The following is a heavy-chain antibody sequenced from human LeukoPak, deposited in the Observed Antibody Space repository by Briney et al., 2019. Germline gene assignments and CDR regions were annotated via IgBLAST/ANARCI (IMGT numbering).Heavy chain of an antibody. Sequence: ASVKVSCKASGYTFTGYYMHWVRQAPGQGLEWMGWINPNSGGTNYAQKFQGRVTMTRDTSISTAYMGLSRLRSDDTAVYYCARDVYCSGGSCYPQWFDPWGQGTLVTVSS. CDR1: GYTFTGYY. V-gene: IGHV1-2*02. CDR3: ARDVYCSGGSCYPQWFDP. J-gene: IGHJ5*02. CDR2: INPNSGGT. D-gene: IGHD2-15*01.